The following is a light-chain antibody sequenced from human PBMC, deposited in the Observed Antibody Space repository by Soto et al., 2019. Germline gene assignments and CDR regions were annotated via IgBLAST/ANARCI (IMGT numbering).Light chain of an antibody. Sequence: DLQMTQSPSSLSASVGDRVTITCRASQGISNSLAWYQQKPGKVPKLLIYAASTLQSGVPSRFSGSGSGTDFTLTISSLQPEDVATYYCQKYYNAGFTFGPGTKVDIK. CDR3: QKYYNAGFT. J-gene: IGKJ3*01. CDR2: AAS. V-gene: IGKV1-27*01. CDR1: QGISNS.